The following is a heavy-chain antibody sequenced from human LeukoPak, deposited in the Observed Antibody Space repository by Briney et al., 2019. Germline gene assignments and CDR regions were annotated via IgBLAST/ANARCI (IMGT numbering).Heavy chain of an antibody. J-gene: IGHJ5*02. D-gene: IGHD5-18*01. V-gene: IGHV4-4*07. CDR2: IHTSGST. Sequence: PSETLSLTCNVSGGSISSYYWSWIRQPAGKGLEWIGRIHTSGSTNYNSSLKSRVTMSVDTSKNQFSLKLSSVTAADTAVYYCARRINVDTAMVSWGQGTLVTVSS. CDR3: ARRINVDTAMVS. CDR1: GGSISSYY.